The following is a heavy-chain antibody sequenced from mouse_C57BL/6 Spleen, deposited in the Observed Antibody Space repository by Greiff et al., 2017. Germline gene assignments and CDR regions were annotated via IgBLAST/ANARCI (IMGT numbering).Heavy chain of an antibody. CDR3: AGALDGYYAMDY. D-gene: IGHD2-3*01. CDR2: ITHSGET. V-gene: IGHV12-3*01. J-gene: IGHJ4*01. Sequence: VQVVESGPGLVKPSQSLFLTCSITGFPITSGYYWIWIRQSPGKPLEWMGYITHSGETFYNPSLQSPISITRETSKIQFFLQLNSVTTEDTAMYYCAGALDGYYAMDYWGQGTSVTVSS. CDR1: GFPITSGYY.